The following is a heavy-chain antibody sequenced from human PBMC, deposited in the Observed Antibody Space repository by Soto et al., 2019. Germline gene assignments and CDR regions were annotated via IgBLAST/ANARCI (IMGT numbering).Heavy chain of an antibody. V-gene: IGHV3-74*01. CDR1: GFTFSSYW. Sequence: EVQLAESGGGLVQPGGSLRLSCAASGFTFSSYWMHWVRQAPGKGLVWVSRINPDGSTTNYADSVKGRFTISRDNAKNTLYLQMNSLRAEDTAVYYCARVAVAAYQFDYWGQGTLVTVSS. D-gene: IGHD6-19*01. J-gene: IGHJ4*02. CDR2: INPDGSTT. CDR3: ARVAVAAYQFDY.